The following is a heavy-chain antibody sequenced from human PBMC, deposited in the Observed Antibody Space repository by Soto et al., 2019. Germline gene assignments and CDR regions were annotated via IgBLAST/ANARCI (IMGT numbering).Heavy chain of an antibody. J-gene: IGHJ4*02. CDR1: GFTFSRYA. V-gene: IGHV3-30*04. Sequence: GGSLRLSCAASGFTFSRYAIHWVRQAPGKGLEWVAVISRDGTNKYYVDSVKGRFTISRDDSRNTLYLQMNSLRHEDAAVYYCARSRSGAVADSFDFWGQGTLVTVSS. CDR3: ARSRSGAVADSFDF. CDR2: ISRDGTNK. D-gene: IGHD3-10*01.